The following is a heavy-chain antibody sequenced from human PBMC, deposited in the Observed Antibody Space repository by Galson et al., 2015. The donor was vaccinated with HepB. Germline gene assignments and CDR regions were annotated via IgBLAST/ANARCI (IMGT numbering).Heavy chain of an antibody. D-gene: IGHD3-22*01. CDR2: IWYDGSNK. V-gene: IGHV3-33*08. Sequence: SLRLSCAASGFTFSSYGMHWVRQAPGKGLEWVAVIWYDGSNKYYADSVKGRFTISRDNSKNTLYLQMNSLRAEDTAVYYCARENYYDSSGDVIGWFDPWGQGTLVTVSS. CDR3: ARENYYDSSGDVIGWFDP. J-gene: IGHJ5*02. CDR1: GFTFSSYG.